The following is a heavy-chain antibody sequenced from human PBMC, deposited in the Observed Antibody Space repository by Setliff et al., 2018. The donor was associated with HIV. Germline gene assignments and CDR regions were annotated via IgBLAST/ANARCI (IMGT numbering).Heavy chain of an antibody. D-gene: IGHD5-18*01. CDR3: ARGTWIQLSALALFDY. V-gene: IGHV4-61*08. CDR1: GGSISSGGYY. J-gene: IGHJ4*02. CDR2: IYYSGST. Sequence: SETLSLTCTVSGGSISSGGYYWSWIRQHPGKGLEWIGYIYYSGSTNQNPSLKSRVTMSVDTSKNQFSLRLSSVTAADTATYYCARGTWIQLSALALFDYWGQGTLVTVSS.